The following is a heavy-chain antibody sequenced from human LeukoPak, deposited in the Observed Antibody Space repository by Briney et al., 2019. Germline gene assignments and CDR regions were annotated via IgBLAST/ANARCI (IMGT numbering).Heavy chain of an antibody. J-gene: IGHJ3*02. CDR1: GYTFTSYY. CDR3: ARATRGYSRSYAFDI. V-gene: IGHV1-46*01. CDR2: INPSGGST. D-gene: IGHD5-18*01. Sequence: ASVKVSCKASGYTFTSYYMHWVRQAPGQGLEWMGIINPSGGSTSYAQKFQGRVTMTRDMSTSTVYMELSSLRSEDTAVYYCARATRGYSRSYAFDIWGQGTMVTVSS.